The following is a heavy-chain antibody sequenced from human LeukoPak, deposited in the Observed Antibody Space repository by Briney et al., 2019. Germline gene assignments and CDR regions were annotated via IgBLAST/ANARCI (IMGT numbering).Heavy chain of an antibody. CDR1: GGSFSGYY. CDR2: INHSGST. Sequence: SETLSLTCAVYGGSFSGYYWSWIRQPPGKGLEWIGEINHSGSTNYNPSLKSRVTISVDTSKNQFSLKLSSVTAADTAVYYCARKSLGYCSSTSRYALDYWGQGTLVTVSS. V-gene: IGHV4-34*01. D-gene: IGHD2-2*01. CDR3: ARKSLGYCSSTSRYALDY. J-gene: IGHJ4*02.